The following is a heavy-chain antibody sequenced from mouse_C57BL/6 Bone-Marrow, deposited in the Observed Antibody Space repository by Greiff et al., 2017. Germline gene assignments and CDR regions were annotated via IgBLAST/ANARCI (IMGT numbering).Heavy chain of an antibody. J-gene: IGHJ2*01. D-gene: IGHD2-5*01. Sequence: EVMLVEPGEGLVKPGGSLKLSCAASGFTFSSYAMSWVRQTPAKRLEWVAYISSAGDYTYYAHPVKGRFTISRDNARNTLYLQMSSLKSEDTAMYYCTRGGYSNLHCYWGQGTTLTVSS. V-gene: IGHV5-9-1*02. CDR1: GFTFSSYA. CDR3: TRGGYSNLHCY. CDR2: ISSAGDYT.